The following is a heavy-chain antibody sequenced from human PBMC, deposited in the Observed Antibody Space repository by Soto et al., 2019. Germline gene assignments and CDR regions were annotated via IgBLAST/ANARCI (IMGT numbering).Heavy chain of an antibody. CDR2: FDPEDDET. CDR1: GYTLTELS. Sequence: QVQLVQSGAEVKKPGASVKVSCKVSGYTLTELSMHWVRQAPGKGLEWMGGFDPEDDETIYAQKFQGRDTMTEDTCTGTAYMELSSLRSEDTAVYYCATEIMRDCSGGSCYGRLYYFDYWGQGTLVTVSS. J-gene: IGHJ4*02. V-gene: IGHV1-24*01. CDR3: ATEIMRDCSGGSCYGRLYYFDY. D-gene: IGHD2-15*01.